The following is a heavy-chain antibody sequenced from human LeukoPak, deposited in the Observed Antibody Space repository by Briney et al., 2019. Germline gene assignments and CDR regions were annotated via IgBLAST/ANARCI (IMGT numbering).Heavy chain of an antibody. CDR2: FDPEDGEP. CDR3: ARSDWGMVRGPPADY. CDR1: GYTLTELS. Sequence: GASVKVSCKVSGYTLTELSMHWVRQAPGKGLEWMGGFDPEDGEPIYAQKFQGRVTMTEDTSTDTAYMELSSLRSEDAAVYYCARSDWGMVRGPPADYWGQGTLVTVSS. D-gene: IGHD3-10*01. J-gene: IGHJ4*02. V-gene: IGHV1-24*01.